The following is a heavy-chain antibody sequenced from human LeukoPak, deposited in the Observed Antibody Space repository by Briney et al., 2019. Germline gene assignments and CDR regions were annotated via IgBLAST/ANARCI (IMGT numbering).Heavy chain of an antibody. V-gene: IGHV3-48*01. J-gene: IGHJ4*02. CDR2: ISSSSSTI. CDR3: AKDRNQGSWYSYFDY. Sequence: PGGSLRLSCAASGFTFSSYSMNWVRQAPGKGLEWVSYISSSSSTIYYADSVKGRFTISRDNSKNMLYLQMNSLRAEDTAVYYCAKDRNQGSWYSYFDYWGQGTLVTVSS. CDR1: GFTFSSYS. D-gene: IGHD6-13*01.